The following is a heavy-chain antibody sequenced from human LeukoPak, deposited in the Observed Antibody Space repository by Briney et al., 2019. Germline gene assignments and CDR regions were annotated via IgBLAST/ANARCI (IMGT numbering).Heavy chain of an antibody. Sequence: SETLSLTCAVSGYPISSGYYWGWIRQPPGKGLEWIGSIYHSGSTYYNPSLKSRVTISVDTSKNQFSLKLSSVTAADTAVYYCARGYDSSGYYYGINWYFDLWGRGTLVTVSS. CDR2: IYHSGST. J-gene: IGHJ2*01. V-gene: IGHV4-38-2*01. CDR1: GYPISSGYY. CDR3: ARGYDSSGYYYGINWYFDL. D-gene: IGHD3-22*01.